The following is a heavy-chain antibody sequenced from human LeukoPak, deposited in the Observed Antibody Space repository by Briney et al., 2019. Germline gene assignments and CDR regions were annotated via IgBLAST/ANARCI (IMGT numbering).Heavy chain of an antibody. D-gene: IGHD2-2*01. CDR2: IYYSGST. CDR1: GGSISSGDYY. J-gene: IGHJ4*02. CDR3: ARLLRCSSTSCHYLDY. Sequence: SQTLSLSCTISGGSISSGDYYWSWIRQPPGKGLEWIGYIYYSGSTYYNPSLKSRVTISVDTSKNQFSLKLSSVTAADTAVYYCARLLRCSSTSCHYLDYWGQGTLVTVSS. V-gene: IGHV4-30-4*08.